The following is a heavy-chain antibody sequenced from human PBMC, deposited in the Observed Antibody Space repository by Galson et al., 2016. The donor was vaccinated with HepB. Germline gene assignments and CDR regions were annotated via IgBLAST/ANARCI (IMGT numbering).Heavy chain of an antibody. CDR2: ITPKNGNT. V-gene: IGHV1-18*01. CDR3: ARDVGRYYSGSRSSDAFDI. Sequence: SVKVSCKVSGYTFTNYGLSWVRQAPGQGLEWMGWITPKNGNTNYGQKFQGRLTMTTDTSTSTAYMELRSLRSDDTAVYYCARDVGRYYSGSRSSDAFDIWGQGTMVTVSS. D-gene: IGHD3-10*01. J-gene: IGHJ3*02. CDR1: GYTFTNYG.